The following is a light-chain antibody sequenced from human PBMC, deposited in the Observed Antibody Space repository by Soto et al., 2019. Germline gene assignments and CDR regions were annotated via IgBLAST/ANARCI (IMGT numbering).Light chain of an antibody. CDR1: QTVRSS. Sequence: DIVLTQSPGTLSLSPGERATLSCRASQTVRSSSLAWYQQKPGQAPRLLIYGASTRATGIPARFSGSGSGTEFTLTISSLQSEDFAVYYCQQYNKWPAITFGQGTRLE. J-gene: IGKJ5*01. CDR2: GAS. V-gene: IGKV3D-15*01. CDR3: QQYNKWPAIT.